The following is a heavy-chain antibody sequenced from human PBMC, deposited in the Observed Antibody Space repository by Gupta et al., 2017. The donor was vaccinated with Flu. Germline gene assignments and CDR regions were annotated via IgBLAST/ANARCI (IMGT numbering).Heavy chain of an antibody. CDR3: ARGQMGWVAAAGKSPLFDP. Sequence: RETANYNPSLKSRVSISVDTSKNEFSLTLRSVTAADTAVYYCARGQMGWVAAAGKSPLFDPWGQGTLVTVSS. J-gene: IGHJ5*02. CDR2: RETA. D-gene: IGHD6-13*01. V-gene: IGHV4-34*01.